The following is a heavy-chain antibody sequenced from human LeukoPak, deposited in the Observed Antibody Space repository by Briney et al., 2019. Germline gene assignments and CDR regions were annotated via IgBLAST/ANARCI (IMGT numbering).Heavy chain of an antibody. CDR3: ARGDTIFDNWFDP. Sequence: GGSLRLSCAASGFTFSSYIMNWVRQAPGKGLEWVSSISSSSSYIYYADSVKGRFTISRDNAKNSLYLQMNSLRAEDTAVYYCARGDTIFDNWFDPWGQGTLVTVSS. J-gene: IGHJ5*02. V-gene: IGHV3-21*01. CDR2: ISSSSSYI. CDR1: GFTFSSYI. D-gene: IGHD3-3*01.